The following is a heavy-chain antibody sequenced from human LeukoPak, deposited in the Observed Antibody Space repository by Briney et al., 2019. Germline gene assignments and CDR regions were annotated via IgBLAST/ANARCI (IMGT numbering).Heavy chain of an antibody. Sequence: VSVNVSCKASGYTFTIYYMHWVRQAPGQGLEWIGLINPTGTGTLYAQKFQGRVTMTRDMSTSTDYMELSSLRSEDTAVYYCARDNSVGDIAWWFDPWGQGTLVTVSS. J-gene: IGHJ5*02. V-gene: IGHV1-46*01. D-gene: IGHD3-10*01. CDR1: GYTFTIYY. CDR2: INPTGTGT. CDR3: ARDNSVGDIAWWFDP.